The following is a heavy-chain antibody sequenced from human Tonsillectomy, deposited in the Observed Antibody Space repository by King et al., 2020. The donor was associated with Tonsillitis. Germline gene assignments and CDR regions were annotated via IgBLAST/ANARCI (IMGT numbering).Heavy chain of an antibody. Sequence: TLKESGPTLVKPTQTLTLTCTFSGFSLSTSGVGVGWIRQPPGKALEWLALIYWNDDKRYSPSLKSRLTITKDTSKNQVVLTMTNMDPVDTATYYCAHIVTAILGRYFDLWGRGTLVTVSS. CDR1: GFSLSTSGVG. D-gene: IGHD2-21*02. CDR2: IYWNDDK. V-gene: IGHV2-5*01. J-gene: IGHJ2*01. CDR3: AHIVTAILGRYFDL.